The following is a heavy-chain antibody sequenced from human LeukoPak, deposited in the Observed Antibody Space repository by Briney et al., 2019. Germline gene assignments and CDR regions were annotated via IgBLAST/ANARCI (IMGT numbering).Heavy chain of an antibody. D-gene: IGHD1-26*01. CDR1: GFTVISNY. J-gene: IGHJ6*03. V-gene: IGHV3-66*02. Sequence: GGSLRLSCAASGFTVISNYMSWVRQAPGKGLEWVSVIYSGGSTYYADSVKGRFTISRDNSKDTLYLQMNSLRAEDTAVYYCARDRIGGDYYYYYYMDVWGKGTTVTVSS. CDR3: ARDRIGGDYYYYYYMDV. CDR2: IYSGGST.